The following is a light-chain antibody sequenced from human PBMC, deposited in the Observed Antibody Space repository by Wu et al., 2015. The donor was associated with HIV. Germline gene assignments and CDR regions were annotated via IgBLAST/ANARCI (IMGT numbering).Light chain of an antibody. Sequence: EIVLTQSPATLSLSPGERATLSCRASQSVSDYLAWYQHKPGQAPRLLIYGASSRATGISDRFSGSGSGTDFTLTVNRLEPEDFAVYFCQQYGRSPSTFGQGTKLEIK. CDR1: QSVSDY. J-gene: IGKJ2*01. CDR2: GAS. V-gene: IGKV3-20*01. CDR3: QQYGRSPST.